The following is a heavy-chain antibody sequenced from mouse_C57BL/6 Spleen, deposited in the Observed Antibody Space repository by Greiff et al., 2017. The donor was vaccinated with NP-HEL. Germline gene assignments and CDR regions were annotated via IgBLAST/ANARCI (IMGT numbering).Heavy chain of an antibody. D-gene: IGHD1-1*01. J-gene: IGHJ2*01. CDR3: ARGTVVDYFDY. CDR1: GYTFTSYW. CDR2: IDPSDSYT. V-gene: IGHV1-69*01. Sequence: VQLQQPGAELVMPGASVKLSCKASGYTFTSYWMHWVKQRPGQGLEWIGEIDPSDSYTNYNQKFKGKSTLTVDKSSSTAYMQLSSLTSEDSAVYYCARGTVVDYFDYWGQGTTLTVSS.